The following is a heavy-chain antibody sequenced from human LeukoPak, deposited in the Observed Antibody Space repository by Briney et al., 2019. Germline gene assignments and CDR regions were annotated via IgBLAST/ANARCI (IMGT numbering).Heavy chain of an antibody. J-gene: IGHJ4*02. CDR1: GFTFSSYG. Sequence: GGSLRLSCAASGFTFSSYGMHRVRQAPGRGLEWVAFIRYDGSNKYYADSVKGRFTISRDNSTNTLYLQMNSLRAEDTAVYYCAKDPYCTSTSCYTSNYYDSSGYYYDGDYWGQGTLVTVSS. V-gene: IGHV3-30*02. D-gene: IGHD3-22*01. CDR3: AKDPYCTSTSCYTSNYYDSSGYYYDGDY. CDR2: IRYDGSNK.